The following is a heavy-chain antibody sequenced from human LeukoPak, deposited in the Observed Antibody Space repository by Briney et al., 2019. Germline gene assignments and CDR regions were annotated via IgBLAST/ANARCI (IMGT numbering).Heavy chain of an antibody. D-gene: IGHD3-16*02. CDR1: GFTFSSYS. CDR2: ISSSSSYI. CDR3: ASDPSYYVWGSYRHPNDY. J-gene: IGHJ4*02. V-gene: IGHV3-21*01. Sequence: GGSLRLSCAASGFTFSSYSMNWVRQAPGKGLEWVSSISSSSSYIYYADSVKGRFTISRDNAKNSLYLQMNSLRAEDTAVYYCASDPSYYVWGSYRHPNDYWGQGTLVTVSS.